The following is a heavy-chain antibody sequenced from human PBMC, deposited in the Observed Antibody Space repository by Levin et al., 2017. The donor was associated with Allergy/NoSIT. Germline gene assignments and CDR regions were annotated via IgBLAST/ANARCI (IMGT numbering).Heavy chain of an antibody. D-gene: IGHD4-17*01. Sequence: GGSLRLSCAASGFTFTSYAMAWVRQAPGKGLEWVASITGSAATTYYADSVKGRFTISKDNPKNALVLQMNSLRPEDTAEYYGAKDRRFTVTADFDNWGHGTRVTVSS. V-gene: IGHV3-23*01. CDR2: ITGSAATT. J-gene: IGHJ4*01. CDR1: GFTFTSYA. CDR3: AKDRRFTVTADFDN.